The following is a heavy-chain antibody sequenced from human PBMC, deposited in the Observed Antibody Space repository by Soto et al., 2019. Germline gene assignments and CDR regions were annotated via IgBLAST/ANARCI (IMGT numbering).Heavy chain of an antibody. V-gene: IGHV3-11*01. CDR1: GFTFSDYY. CDR3: ARDSKRFNDIRYDYYNFYIDV. J-gene: IGHJ6*03. D-gene: IGHD1-1*01. CDR2: ISSSGYTI. Sequence: QVQLVESGGGLVKPGGSLRLSCEASGFTFSDYYMSWIRQAPGKGLEWVSYISSSGYTIYYADSVKGRFTMSRDNAKNSLNLQMDSLRTEDTAVYYCARDSKRFNDIRYDYYNFYIDVWGKGSTVTVSS.